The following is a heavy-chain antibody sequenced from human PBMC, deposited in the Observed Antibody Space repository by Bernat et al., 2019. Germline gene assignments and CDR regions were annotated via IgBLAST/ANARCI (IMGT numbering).Heavy chain of an antibody. V-gene: IGHV3-11*05. D-gene: IGHD6-19*01. Sequence: QVQLVESGGGLVKPGGSLRLSCAASGFTFSDYYMSWIRQAPGKGLEWVSYISSSSSYTNYADSVKGRFTISRDNAKNSLYLQMNSLRAEDTAVYDCAWSSGQQSLVYRNGMDVWGQGTTVTVSS. CDR1: GFTFSDYY. J-gene: IGHJ6*02. CDR2: ISSSSSYT. CDR3: AWSSGQQSLVYRNGMDV.